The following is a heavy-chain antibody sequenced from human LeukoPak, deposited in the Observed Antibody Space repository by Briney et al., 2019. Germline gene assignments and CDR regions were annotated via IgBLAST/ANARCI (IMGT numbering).Heavy chain of an antibody. CDR2: ISGGGGCS. J-gene: IGHJ4*02. CDR1: GFTFSNYA. D-gene: IGHD2-2*01. Sequence: GGSLRLSCAASGFTFSNYAMSWVRQAPGKGPEWVSTISGGGGCSYYADSVKGRFTTSRDISKNTVYLQMSSLRAEDTAVYYCAKGVSSTSSPLLFDYWGQGTLVTVSS. CDR3: AKGVSSTSSPLLFDY. V-gene: IGHV3-23*01.